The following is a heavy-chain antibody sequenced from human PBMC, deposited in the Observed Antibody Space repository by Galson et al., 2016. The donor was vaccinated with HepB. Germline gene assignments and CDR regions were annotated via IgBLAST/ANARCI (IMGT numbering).Heavy chain of an antibody. D-gene: IGHD3-10*01. J-gene: IGHJ4*02. CDR3: ARASGAMGSRYPDY. Sequence: SLRLSCAASGFTFSWYGMTWVRQAPGKGLEWVSTIEGDGSETKYADSVKGRFTISRDNSKNTLYLQMDSLGSEDTAVFYCARASGAMGSRYPDYWGQGTLVAVSS. V-gene: IGHV3-7*04. CDR1: GFTFSWYG. CDR2: IEGDGSET.